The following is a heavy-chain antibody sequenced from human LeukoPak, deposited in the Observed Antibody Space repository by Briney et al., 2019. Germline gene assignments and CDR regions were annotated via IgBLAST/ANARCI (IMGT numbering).Heavy chain of an antibody. CDR1: GGSISSGTIS. CDR3: ARANGDYVYYFDY. CDR2: IYHTGSI. J-gene: IGHJ4*02. Sequence: SETLSLTCAVSGGSISSGTISWSWIRQPPGKGLEWIAFIYHTGSIYYNSSLTSRASISVDRSNNQFSLMLSSVTAADTAVYYCARANGDYVYYFDYWGQGTLVTVSS. D-gene: IGHD4-17*01. V-gene: IGHV4-30-2*01.